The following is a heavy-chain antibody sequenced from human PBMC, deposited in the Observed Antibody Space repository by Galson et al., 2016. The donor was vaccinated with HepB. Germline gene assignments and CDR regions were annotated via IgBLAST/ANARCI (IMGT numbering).Heavy chain of an antibody. CDR1: GFILTNYW. V-gene: IGHV3-7*01. CDR3: ARVFGADYGGIWYSDL. Sequence: SLRLSCAVSGFILTNYWMTWVRQAPGKGLESVAIINEDGSAKYYVGSVEGRFTISRDNPKNSVYLQMTSLRAEDTALYYCARVFGADYGGIWYSDLWGRGTLVTVSS. J-gene: IGHJ2*01. D-gene: IGHD4-23*01. CDR2: INEDGSAK.